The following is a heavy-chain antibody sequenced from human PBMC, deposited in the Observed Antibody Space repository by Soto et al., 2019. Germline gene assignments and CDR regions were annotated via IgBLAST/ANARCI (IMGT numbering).Heavy chain of an antibody. Sequence: QVQLQESGPGLVKPSGTLSLTCAFSGGSISSSNWWRWVRQPPGKGLEWIGEIYHSGSTNYNPSLKRRVTISVDKSKNQCSLKLSSVTAADTAVYYCARVGSGSGGSCYCFGYWGQGTLVTVSS. D-gene: IGHD2-15*01. CDR1: GGSISSSNW. J-gene: IGHJ4*02. CDR3: ARVGSGSGGSCYCFGY. CDR2: IYHSGST. V-gene: IGHV4-4*02.